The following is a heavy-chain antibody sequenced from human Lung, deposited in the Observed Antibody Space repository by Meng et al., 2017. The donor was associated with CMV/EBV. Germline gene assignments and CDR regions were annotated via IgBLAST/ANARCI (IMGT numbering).Heavy chain of an antibody. J-gene: IGHJ4*02. Sequence: ASVKVSCKASGYTFTNYYIHWVRQAPGQGLEWMGWIKPNSGATNYVQKFQGRLTVTRDTSITTAYMELTRLRSDDTAVYYCARAPGLSLAAAASDAYFDKWGQRTLVTVSS. CDR1: GYTFTNYY. V-gene: IGHV1-2*02. CDR3: ARAPGLSLAAAASDAYFDK. D-gene: IGHD6-13*01. CDR2: IKPNSGAT.